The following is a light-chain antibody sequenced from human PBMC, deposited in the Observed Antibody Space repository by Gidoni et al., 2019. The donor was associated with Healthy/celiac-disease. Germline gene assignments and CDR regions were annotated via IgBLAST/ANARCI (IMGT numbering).Light chain of an antibody. V-gene: IGKV3-20*01. CDR3: QQYGSSPPGALT. CDR1: QSVSRSY. J-gene: IGKJ4*01. CDR2: GTS. Sequence: ETVLTQSPGTLSLPPGERATLSCRASQSVSRSYLAWYQQNTGQAPRLLIYGTSSGATGIPGRFSGCGSGTDFTLTISRLGPEDFAVYDCQQYGSSPPGALTFGEGTKVEIK.